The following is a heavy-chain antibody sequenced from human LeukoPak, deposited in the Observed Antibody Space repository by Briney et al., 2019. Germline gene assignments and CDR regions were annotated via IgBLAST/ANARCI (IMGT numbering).Heavy chain of an antibody. J-gene: IGHJ4*02. CDR1: GYTFTDYY. Sequence: ASVKVSCKASGYTFTDYYIHWVRQAPEQGLEWMGWINPNSGGTNYEQKFQGRVTMTRDMSISTGYMELSRLRSDDTAVYYCARTPSYCSGANCYPFYFDYWGQGTLVTVSS. V-gene: IGHV1-2*02. CDR3: ARTPSYCSGANCYPFYFDY. D-gene: IGHD2-15*01. CDR2: INPNSGGT.